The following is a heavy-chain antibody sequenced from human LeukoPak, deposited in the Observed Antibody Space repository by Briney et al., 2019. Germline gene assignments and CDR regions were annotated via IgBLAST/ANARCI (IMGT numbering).Heavy chain of an antibody. CDR1: GFTFSSYE. CDR2: ISSSGSTI. Sequence: PGGSLRLSCAASGFTFSSYEMNWVRQAPGKGLEWVSYISSSGSTIYYADSVKGRFTISRDNSENSVYLQMDSLTTEDTAVYYCAKEKDTIYFDLWGQGTLVTVSA. CDR3: AKEKDTIYFDL. D-gene: IGHD2-21*01. V-gene: IGHV3-48*03. J-gene: IGHJ3*01.